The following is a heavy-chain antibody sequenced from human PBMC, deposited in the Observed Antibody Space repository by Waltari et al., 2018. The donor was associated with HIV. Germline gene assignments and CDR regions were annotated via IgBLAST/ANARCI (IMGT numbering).Heavy chain of an antibody. D-gene: IGHD5-18*01. J-gene: IGHJ4*02. CDR3: ASWYSYGHDLFDY. CDR2: IYYSGST. V-gene: IGHV4-39*01. Sequence: QLQLQESGPGLVKPSETLSLTCTVSGGSISSSSYYWGWIRQPPGKGLEWIGSIYYSGSTYYNPSLKSRVTISVDTSKNQFSLKLSSVTAADTAVYYCASWYSYGHDLFDYWGQGTLVTVSS. CDR1: GGSISSSSYY.